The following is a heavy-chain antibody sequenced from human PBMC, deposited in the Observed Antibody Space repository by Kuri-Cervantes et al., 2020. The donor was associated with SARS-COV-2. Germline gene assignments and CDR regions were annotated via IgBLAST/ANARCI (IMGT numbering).Heavy chain of an antibody. V-gene: IGHV1-46*01. CDR3: ASRYYDFWSGPDS. J-gene: IGHJ4*02. CDR2: MNPSGGTT. D-gene: IGHD3-3*01. CDR1: GYTFTSYG. Sequence: ASVKVSCKASGYTFTSYGISWVRQAPGQGLEWMGIMNPSGGTTTYAQKFRGRVTMTMDTSSSTIYMELNSLRSEDTAVYYCASRYYDFWSGPDSWGQGTLVTVSS.